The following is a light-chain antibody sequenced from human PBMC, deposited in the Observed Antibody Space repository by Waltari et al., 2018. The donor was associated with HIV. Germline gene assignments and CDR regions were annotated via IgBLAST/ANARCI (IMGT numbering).Light chain of an antibody. V-gene: IGKV1-39*01. Sequence: DIQMTQSPSSLSASVGDRVTITCRASQNITSYLNWYQQKPGKAPKLLIYATSTLQSGVPSRFSAGGSGTDFTLTISSLQPEDFATYYCQQSYSTPRTFGQGTKVEIK. CDR1: QNITSY. J-gene: IGKJ1*01. CDR3: QQSYSTPRT. CDR2: ATS.